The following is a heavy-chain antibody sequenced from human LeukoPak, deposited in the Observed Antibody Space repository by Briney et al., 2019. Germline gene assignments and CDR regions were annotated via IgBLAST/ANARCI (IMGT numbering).Heavy chain of an antibody. CDR2: ISHEASAK. D-gene: IGHD5-18*01. CDR3: AKEKLLLAMEAWYFDL. V-gene: IGHV3-30*18. J-gene: IGHJ2*01. Sequence: PGGSLRLSCAASRFTFSSYGMLWVRQAPGKGRVWVAVISHEASAKDYTDTVEGRFTISRDNSKNTLYLQMDSLRVEDTAVYYFAKEKLLLAMEAWYFDLWGRGTLVTVSS. CDR1: RFTFSSYG.